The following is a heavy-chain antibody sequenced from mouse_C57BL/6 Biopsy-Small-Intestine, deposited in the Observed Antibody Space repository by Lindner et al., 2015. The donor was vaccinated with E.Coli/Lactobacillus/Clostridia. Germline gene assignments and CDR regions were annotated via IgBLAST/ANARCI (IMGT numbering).Heavy chain of an antibody. CDR2: IRPTSGDT. CDR3: ARVSRVRGVTNWFDP. J-gene: IGHJ4*01. CDR1: GYTFIDYD. V-gene: IGHV1-84*02. D-gene: IGHD4-1*02. Sequence: SVKVSCKASGYTFIDYDIHWVRQAPGQGLEWMGWIRPTSGDTKYAQQFQGRVTMTRDTSISTAYMELTRLRSDDAAMYYCARVSRVRGVTNWFDPWGQGTLVTVSS.